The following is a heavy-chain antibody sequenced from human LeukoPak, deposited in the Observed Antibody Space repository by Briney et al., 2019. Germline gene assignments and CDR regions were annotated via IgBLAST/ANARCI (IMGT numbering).Heavy chain of an antibody. J-gene: IGHJ4*02. CDR2: IIPILGIA. V-gene: IGHV1-69*04. Sequence: SVKVSCKASGYTFTSYAISWVRQAPGQGLEWMGRIIPILGIASYAQKFQGRVTITADNSTSTAYMELSSLTSEETAVYYCARVSLDGYNWGRFDYWGQGTLVTVSS. D-gene: IGHD5-24*01. CDR3: ARVSLDGYNWGRFDY. CDR1: GYTFTSYA.